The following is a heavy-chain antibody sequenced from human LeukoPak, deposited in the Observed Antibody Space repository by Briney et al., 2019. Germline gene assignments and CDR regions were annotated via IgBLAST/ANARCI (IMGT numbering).Heavy chain of an antibody. CDR2: IHYSGST. Sequence: PSQTLSLTCTVSGGSISSGGYYWSWIRRYPGKGLEWIGYIHYSGSTYYNPSLSSRVTISVDRSTNHFSLKVSSVTAADTAVYYCARDAIDSNYFDFWGQGTLVTVSS. CDR3: ARDAIDSNYFDF. CDR1: GGSISSGGYY. V-gene: IGHV4-31*03. D-gene: IGHD4-11*01. J-gene: IGHJ4*02.